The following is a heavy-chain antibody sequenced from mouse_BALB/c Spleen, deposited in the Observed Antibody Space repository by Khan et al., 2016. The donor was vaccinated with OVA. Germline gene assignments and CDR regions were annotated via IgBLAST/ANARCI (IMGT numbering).Heavy chain of an antibody. CDR1: GYSFTGYF. V-gene: IGHV1-20*01. D-gene: IGHD1-1*01. CDR3: TRIYRSDFDY. CDR2: INPHIGET. Sequence: EVKLEVSGPELVRPGASVKISCKASGYSFTGYFMNWVMQSHGKSLEWIGRINPHIGETFYNQRFKDKATLTVDESSSTAHLELRSLTSEDSAVDYCTRIYRSDFDYWGKGTTLTVSS. J-gene: IGHJ2*01.